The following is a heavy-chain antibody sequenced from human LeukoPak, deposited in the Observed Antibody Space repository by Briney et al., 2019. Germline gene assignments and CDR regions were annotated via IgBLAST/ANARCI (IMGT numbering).Heavy chain of an antibody. V-gene: IGHV4-34*01. CDR3: ARVVWSGSYWFDP. CDR2: IYHSGST. J-gene: IGHJ5*02. D-gene: IGHD1-26*01. CDR1: GGSFNSYY. Sequence: SETLSLTCAVYGGSFNSYYWNWIRQPPGKGLEWIGSIYHSGSTYYNPSLKGRVTISVDTSKNQFSLKLSSVTAADTAVYYCARVVWSGSYWFDPWGQGTLVTVSS.